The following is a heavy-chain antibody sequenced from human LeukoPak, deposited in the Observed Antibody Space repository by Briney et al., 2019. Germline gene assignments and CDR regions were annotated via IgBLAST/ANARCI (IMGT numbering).Heavy chain of an antibody. J-gene: IGHJ4*02. Sequence: SVKVSCKASGYTFTSYGISWVRQAPGQGLEWMGRIIPILGIANYAQKFQGRVTITADKSTSTAYMELSSLRSEDTAVYYCARGSGYSDYFDYWGQGTLVTVSS. CDR2: IIPILGIA. CDR1: GYTFTSYG. D-gene: IGHD6-13*01. CDR3: ARGSGYSDYFDY. V-gene: IGHV1-69*04.